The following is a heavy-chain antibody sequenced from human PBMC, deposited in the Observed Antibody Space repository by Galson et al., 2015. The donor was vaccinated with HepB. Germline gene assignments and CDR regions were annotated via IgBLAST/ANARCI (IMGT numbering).Heavy chain of an antibody. V-gene: IGHV4-59*01. CDR3: ARDRLAPWAKGGYYYYGMDV. Sequence: LALTCTVSGGSISSYYWSWIRQPAGKGLEWIGCIYYIGSTNYNPSLKSRVTISVDTSKNQFSLKLRSVTAADTAVYYCARDRLAPWAKGGYYYYGMDVWGHGTTVTVSS. J-gene: IGHJ6*02. CDR2: IYYIGST. CDR1: GGSISSYY. D-gene: IGHD2-21*01.